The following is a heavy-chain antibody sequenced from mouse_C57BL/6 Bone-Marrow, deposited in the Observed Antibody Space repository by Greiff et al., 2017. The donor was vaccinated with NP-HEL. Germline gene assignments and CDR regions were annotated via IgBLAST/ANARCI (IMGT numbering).Heavy chain of an antibody. Sequence: QVQLQQSGAELAKPGASVKLSCKASGYTFTSYWMHWVKQRPGQGLEWIGYINPSSGYTKYNQKFKDKATLTADKSSSTADMQLSRRTYEDSAVYSCARLRGKYYYAMDYWGQGTSVTVSS. CDR1: GYTFTSYW. CDR3: ARLRGKYYYAMDY. D-gene: IGHD2-1*01. CDR2: INPSSGYT. J-gene: IGHJ4*01. V-gene: IGHV1-7*01.